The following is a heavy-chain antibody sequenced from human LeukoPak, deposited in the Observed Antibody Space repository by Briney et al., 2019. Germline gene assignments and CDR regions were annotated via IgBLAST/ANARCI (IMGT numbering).Heavy chain of an antibody. V-gene: IGHV3-21*01. D-gene: IGHD1-26*01. Sequence: GGSLRLSCAASGFTFSSYSMNWVRQAPGKGLEWVSSVSSSSSYIYYADSVKGRFTISRDNAKNSLYLQMNILRAEDTAVYYCAKDSFDSRSYCYFDYWGQGTLVTVSS. CDR1: GFTFSSYS. J-gene: IGHJ4*02. CDR2: VSSSSSYI. CDR3: AKDSFDSRSYCYFDY.